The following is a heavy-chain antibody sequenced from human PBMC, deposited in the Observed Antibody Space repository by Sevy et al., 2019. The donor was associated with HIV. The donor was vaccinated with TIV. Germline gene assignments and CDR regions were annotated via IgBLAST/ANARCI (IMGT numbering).Heavy chain of an antibody. CDR3: ARVGITMIVVVIDAFDI. D-gene: IGHD3-22*01. V-gene: IGHV1-2*02. J-gene: IGHJ3*02. Sequence: ASVKVSCKASGYTFTGYYMHWVRQAPGQGLEWMGWINPNSGGTNYAQKFQGRVTMTRDTSISTAYMELSRLRSDDTAVYYCARVGITMIVVVIDAFDIWGQGTMVTVSS. CDR2: INPNSGGT. CDR1: GYTFTGYY.